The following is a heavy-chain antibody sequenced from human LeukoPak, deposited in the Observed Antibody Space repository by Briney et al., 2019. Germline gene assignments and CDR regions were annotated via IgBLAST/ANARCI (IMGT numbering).Heavy chain of an antibody. CDR1: GFTFNSYA. Sequence: PGGSLRLSCAGSGFTFNSYAMSWVRQAPGKGLEWVSSISGSSSSTYYADSVKGRFTISRDNSKNMVYLQMNSLRAEDTAVYYCAKVLKGSSGGAAYYFDYWGQGTLVTVSS. J-gene: IGHJ4*02. V-gene: IGHV3-23*01. CDR3: AKVLKGSSGGAAYYFDY. CDR2: ISGSSSST. D-gene: IGHD2-8*02.